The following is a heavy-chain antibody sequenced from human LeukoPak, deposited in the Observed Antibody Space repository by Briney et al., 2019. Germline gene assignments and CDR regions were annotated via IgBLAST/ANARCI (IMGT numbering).Heavy chain of an antibody. V-gene: IGHV4-39*01. CDR2: IYYSGST. D-gene: IGHD3-3*01. CDR3: ARLEYYDFWSGYPADY. CDR1: GGSISSSSYY. J-gene: IGHJ4*02. Sequence: SETLSLTCTVSGGSISSSSYYWGWIRQPPGKGLEWIGSIYYSGSTYYNPSLKSRVTISVDTSKNQFSLKLSSVTAADTAVYYCARLEYYDFWSGYPADYWGQGTLVTVSS.